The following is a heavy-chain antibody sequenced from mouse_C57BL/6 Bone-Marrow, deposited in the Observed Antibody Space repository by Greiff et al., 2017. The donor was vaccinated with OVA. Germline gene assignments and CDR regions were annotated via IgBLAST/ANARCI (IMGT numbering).Heavy chain of an antibody. Sequence: SGAELARPGASVKLSCKASGYTFTSYGISWVKQRTGQGLEWIGEIYPRSGNTYYNEKFKGKATLTADKSSSTAYMELRSLTSEDSAVYFCASPIYYDYDVLFAYWGQGTLVTVSA. CDR1: GYTFTSYG. J-gene: IGHJ3*01. D-gene: IGHD2-4*01. V-gene: IGHV1-81*01. CDR3: ASPIYYDYDVLFAY. CDR2: IYPRSGNT.